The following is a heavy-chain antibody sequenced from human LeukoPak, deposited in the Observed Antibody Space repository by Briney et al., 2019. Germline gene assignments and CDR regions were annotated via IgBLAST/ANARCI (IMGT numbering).Heavy chain of an antibody. J-gene: IGHJ3*02. Sequence: SETLSLTCTVSGGSISSSSYYWGWIRQPPGKGLEWIGSIYYSGSTYYNPSLKSRVTISVDTSKNQFSLKLSSVTAADTAVYYCARTYFIAAAGTHAFDIWGQGTMVTVSS. CDR1: GGSISSSSYY. CDR2: IYYSGST. D-gene: IGHD6-13*01. V-gene: IGHV4-39*07. CDR3: ARTYFIAAAGTHAFDI.